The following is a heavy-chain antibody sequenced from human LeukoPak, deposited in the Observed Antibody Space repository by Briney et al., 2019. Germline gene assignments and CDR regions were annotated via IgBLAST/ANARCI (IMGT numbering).Heavy chain of an antibody. Sequence: ASVKVSCKASGYTFTGYYMHWVRQAPGQGLEWMGWINPNSGGTNYAQKFQGRVTMTRDTSISTAYMELSRLRSDDTAVYYCARVTVYSSSSGYWGQGTLVTVSS. V-gene: IGHV1-2*02. D-gene: IGHD6-6*01. CDR1: GYTFTGYY. J-gene: IGHJ4*02. CDR2: INPNSGGT. CDR3: ARVTVYSSSSGY.